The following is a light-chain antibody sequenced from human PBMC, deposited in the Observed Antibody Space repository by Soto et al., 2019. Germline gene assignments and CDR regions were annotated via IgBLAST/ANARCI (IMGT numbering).Light chain of an antibody. CDR1: SSNIGAGYD. V-gene: IGLV1-40*01. CDR3: QSYDSSLSVLYV. CDR2: DNN. Sequence: QSVLTQPPSVSGAPGQRVTISCTGSSSNIGAGYDVHWYQQLPGTAPKLLIYDNNNRPSGVPDRFSGSKSGTSASLAITGLQAEDEADYYCQSYDSSLSVLYVFGTGTKLTGL. J-gene: IGLJ1*01.